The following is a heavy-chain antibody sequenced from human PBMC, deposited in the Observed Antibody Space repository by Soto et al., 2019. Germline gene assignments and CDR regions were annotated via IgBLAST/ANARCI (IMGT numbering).Heavy chain of an antibody. CDR1: AFPFSSYA. CDR3: AKKYRGTYPFDY. V-gene: IGHV3-23*01. J-gene: IGHJ4*02. D-gene: IGHD1-26*01. CDR2: IGGSGGDI. Sequence: GGSLRLSCAASAFPFSSYAMAWVRQAPGKGLEWVSSIGGSGGDISYADSVRGRFTISRDNSKNTLYLQMDSLRAEDTAIYYCAKKYRGTYPFDYWGQGTLVTVSS.